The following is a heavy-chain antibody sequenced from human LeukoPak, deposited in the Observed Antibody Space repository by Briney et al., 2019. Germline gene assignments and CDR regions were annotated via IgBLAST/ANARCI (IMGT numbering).Heavy chain of an antibody. V-gene: IGHV3-7*01. CDR1: GFTFSSYW. CDR3: AKVQSLYGDYVPFDY. Sequence: PGGSLRLSCAASGFTFSSYWMSWVRQAPGKGLEWVANIKQDGSEKYYVDSVKGRFTISRDNAKNSLYLQMNSLRAEDTAVYYCAKVQSLYGDYVPFDYWGQGTLVTVSS. J-gene: IGHJ4*02. D-gene: IGHD4-17*01. CDR2: IKQDGSEK.